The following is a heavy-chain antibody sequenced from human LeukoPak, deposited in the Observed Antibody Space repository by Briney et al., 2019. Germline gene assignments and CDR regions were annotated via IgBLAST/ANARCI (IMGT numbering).Heavy chain of an antibody. CDR2: INGDGSEK. J-gene: IGHJ4*02. CDR3: ARDSSAEKGQQLAN. V-gene: IGHV3-7*04. CDR1: GFTLSRVW. Sequence: PGGSLRLSCAAPGFTLSRVWMSSVRQAPGKGLEYVANINGDGSEKYYVDAVKGRFTISRDNVRNSLFLQMSSLRVEDTAVYYCARDSSAEKGQQLANWGQGTLVTVSS. D-gene: IGHD6-13*01.